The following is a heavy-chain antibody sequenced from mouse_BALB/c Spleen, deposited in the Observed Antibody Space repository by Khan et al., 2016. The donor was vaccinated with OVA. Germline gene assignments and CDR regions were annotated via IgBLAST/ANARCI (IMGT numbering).Heavy chain of an antibody. CDR3: ASHLTGSFAY. CDR2: INSDGYYT. Sequence: EVQLVLSGGDLVKPGGSLRLSCAASGFTFSTYAMSLVRQPPDKRLEWVATINSDGYYTYYPDTVKGRFTISRNNAENTLYLQMSSLKSEDTAIYYCASHLTGSFAYWGQGTLVTVAA. D-gene: IGHD4-1*01. J-gene: IGHJ3*01. V-gene: IGHV5-6*01. CDR1: GFTFSTYA.